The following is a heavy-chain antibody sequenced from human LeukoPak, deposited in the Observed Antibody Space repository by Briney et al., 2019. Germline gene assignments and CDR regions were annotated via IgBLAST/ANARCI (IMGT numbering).Heavy chain of an antibody. CDR1: GCTFTSYA. CDR2: INAGNGNT. Sequence: ASVKVSCKASGCTFTSYAMHWVRQAPGQRLEWMGWINAGNGNTKYSQKFQGRVTITRDTSASTAYMELSSLRSEDTAVYYCARAAGKASTGDYWGQGTLVTVSS. CDR3: ARAAGKASTGDY. V-gene: IGHV1-3*01. D-gene: IGHD6-13*01. J-gene: IGHJ4*02.